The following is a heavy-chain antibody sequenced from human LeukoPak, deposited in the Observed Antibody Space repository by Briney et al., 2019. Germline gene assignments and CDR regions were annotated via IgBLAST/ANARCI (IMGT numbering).Heavy chain of an antibody. D-gene: IGHD1-26*01. CDR2: IRSKANNYAT. CDR1: GFTFSGST. V-gene: IGHV3-73*01. Sequence: GASLKLSCAASGFTFSGSTIHWVRQASGEGLEWVGRIRSKANNYATAYATSVKGRFTLSRDDSNSTAYLQMNSLKTEDTAVYFCIRGAASGSYYGLDVWGQGATVTVSS. J-gene: IGHJ6*02. CDR3: IRGAASGSYYGLDV.